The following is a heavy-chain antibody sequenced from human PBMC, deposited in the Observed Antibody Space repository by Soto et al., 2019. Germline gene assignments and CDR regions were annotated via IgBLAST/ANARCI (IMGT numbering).Heavy chain of an antibody. Sequence: EVQLLESGGDLVQPGGSLRLSCAASGFSFNNYAMSWVRQAPGKGLEWVSAISGNGGTTYYADPVKGPFTISRDNSKNTLYLQMNSLRVEDTALYYCAKEPLAQASGWYADFWGQGTLVTVSS. CDR2: ISGNGGTT. D-gene: IGHD6-19*01. CDR1: GFSFNNYA. V-gene: IGHV3-23*01. J-gene: IGHJ4*02. CDR3: AKEPLAQASGWYADF.